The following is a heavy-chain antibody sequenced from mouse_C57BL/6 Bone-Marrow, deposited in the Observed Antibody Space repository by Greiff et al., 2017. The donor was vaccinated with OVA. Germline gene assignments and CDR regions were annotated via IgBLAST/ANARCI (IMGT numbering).Heavy chain of an antibody. CDR2: IDPSDSYT. CDR3: ARRDWYFEV. CDR1: GYTFTSYW. Sequence: VQLQQPGAELVKPGASVKLSCKASGYTFTSYWMQWVKQRPGQGLEWIGEIDPSDSYTNYNQKFKGKATLTVDTSSSTAFMQLSSLTSEDYAVYYCARRDWYFEVWGTGTTVTVSS. J-gene: IGHJ1*03. V-gene: IGHV1-50*01.